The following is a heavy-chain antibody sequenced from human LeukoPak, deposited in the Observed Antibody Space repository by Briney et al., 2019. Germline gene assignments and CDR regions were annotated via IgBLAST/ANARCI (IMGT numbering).Heavy chain of an antibody. CDR1: GFTFSSYA. D-gene: IGHD6-13*01. CDR3: ARGDGQGIAAAGLFDY. Sequence: GRSLRLSCAASGFTFSSYAMHWVRQAPGKGLEWVAVISYDGSNKYYADSVKGRFTISRDNSKNTLYLQTNSLRAEDTAVYYCARGDGQGIAAAGLFDYWGQGTLVTVSS. J-gene: IGHJ4*02. CDR2: ISYDGSNK. V-gene: IGHV3-30*04.